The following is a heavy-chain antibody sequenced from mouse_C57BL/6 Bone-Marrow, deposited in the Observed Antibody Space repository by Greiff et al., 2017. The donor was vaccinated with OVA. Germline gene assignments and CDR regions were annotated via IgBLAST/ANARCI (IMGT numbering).Heavy chain of an antibody. V-gene: IGHV1-50*01. CDR3: AKGLRYPWYFDV. CDR1: GYTFTSYW. D-gene: IGHD1-1*01. Sequence: VQLQQPGAELVKPGASVKLSCKASGYTFTSYWMQWVKQRPGQGLEWIGEIDPSDSYTNYNQEFKGKATLTVDTSSSTAYMQLSSLTSEDSAVYYCAKGLRYPWYFDVWGTGTTVTVSS. CDR2: IDPSDSYT. J-gene: IGHJ1*03.